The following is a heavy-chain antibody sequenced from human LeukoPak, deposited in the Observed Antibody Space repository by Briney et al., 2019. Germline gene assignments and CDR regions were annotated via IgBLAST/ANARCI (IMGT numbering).Heavy chain of an antibody. CDR1: GYTFGGYY. D-gene: IGHD3-22*01. V-gene: IGHV1-2*02. CDR2: INPNSGGT. J-gene: IGHJ3*02. CDR3: ARVRSVVPPSDAFDI. Sequence: ASVKVSCKASGYTFGGYYLHWVRQAPGQGLEWMGWINPNSGGTNYAQNFQGRVTMTRDTSISTAYMELSELRSDDTAVYYCARVRSVVPPSDAFDIWGRGQWSPSLQ.